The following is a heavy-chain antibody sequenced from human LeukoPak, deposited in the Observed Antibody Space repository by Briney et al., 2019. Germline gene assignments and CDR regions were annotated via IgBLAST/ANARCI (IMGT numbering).Heavy chain of an antibody. CDR2: IYYSGST. V-gene: IGHV4-31*03. CDR1: GGSISSGGYY. J-gene: IGHJ4*02. CDR3: ARGPVVTLFDY. D-gene: IGHD4-23*01. Sequence: SETLSLTCTVSGGSISSGGYYWSWIRQHPGKGLEWIGYIYYSGSTYYNPSLKSRVTISVDTSKNQFSLKLSSVTAADTAVYYCARGPVVTLFDYWGQETLVTVSS.